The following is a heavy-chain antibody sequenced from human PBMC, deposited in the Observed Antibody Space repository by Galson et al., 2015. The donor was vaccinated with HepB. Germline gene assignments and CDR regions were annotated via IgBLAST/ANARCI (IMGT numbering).Heavy chain of an antibody. D-gene: IGHD2-8*02. CDR3: ARLARNCSGDTCHPPFYFDS. Sequence: SETLSLTCTVSGGSISSTIYYWAWIRQPPGEGLEWVANIYYSGSTYYNPSLKSRVTTSVDTSKNQFSLNLYSVAAADTAVYYCARLARNCSGDTCHPPFYFDSWGQGTLVTVSA. CDR1: GGSISSTIYY. V-gene: IGHV4-39*01. CDR2: IYYSGST. J-gene: IGHJ4*02.